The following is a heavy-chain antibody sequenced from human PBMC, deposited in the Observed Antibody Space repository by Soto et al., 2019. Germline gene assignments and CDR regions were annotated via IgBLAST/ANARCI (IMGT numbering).Heavy chain of an antibody. J-gene: IGHJ6*02. D-gene: IGHD3-9*01. V-gene: IGHV1-18*01. Sequence: QVQLVQSGAEVKKPGASVKVSCKASGYTFTSYGISWVRQAPGQGLEWMGWISAYNGNTNYAQKLQGRVTMTTDTSTSTAYMELRSLRSDDTAVYYCARGLGYYDILTGYSYYYGMDVWGHGTTVTVSS. CDR3: ARGLGYYDILTGYSYYYGMDV. CDR1: GYTFTSYG. CDR2: ISAYNGNT.